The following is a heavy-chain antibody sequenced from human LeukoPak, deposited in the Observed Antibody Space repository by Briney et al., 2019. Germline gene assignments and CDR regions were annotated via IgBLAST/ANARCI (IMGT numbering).Heavy chain of an antibody. J-gene: IGHJ5*02. V-gene: IGHV1-46*01. CDR3: ARGRITIFGVANNWFDP. CDR2: INPSGGST. D-gene: IGHD3-3*01. Sequence: ASVKVSCKASGYTFTGFYLHWVRQAPGQGLEWMGIINPSGGSTSYAQKFQGRVTMTRDMSTSTVYMELSSLRSEDTAVYYCARGRITIFGVANNWFDPWGQGTLVTVSS. CDR1: GYTFTGFY.